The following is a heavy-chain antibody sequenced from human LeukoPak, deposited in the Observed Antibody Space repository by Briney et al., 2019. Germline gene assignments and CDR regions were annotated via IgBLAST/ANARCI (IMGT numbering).Heavy chain of an antibody. CDR2: ISGDTSTI. J-gene: IGHJ4*02. Sequence: GGSLRLSCAASGFTFSCCSMNWVRQAPGKGLEWVSYISGDTSTIYYADSVKGRFTISSDDPKNSLYLHMNSLRAEDTAVYYCVRGTSASGLGYWGQGTLVTVSS. D-gene: IGHD6-13*01. CDR1: GFTFSCCS. CDR3: VRGTSASGLGY. V-gene: IGHV3-48*04.